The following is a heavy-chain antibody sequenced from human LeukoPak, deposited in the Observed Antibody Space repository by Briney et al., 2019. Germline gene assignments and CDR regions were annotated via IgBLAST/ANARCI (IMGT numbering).Heavy chain of an antibody. D-gene: IGHD3-10*01. CDR2: ISGSGHII. J-gene: IGHJ4*02. CDR3: AKDRGIISDY. V-gene: IGHV3-48*04. CDR1: GFTFSSYW. Sequence: GGSLRLSCAASGFTFSSYWMSWVRQAPGKGLEWVSHISGSGHIIYYADSMKGRFTISRDNAKNSLYLQMNSLRAEDTAVYYCAKDRGIISDYWGQGTLVTVSS.